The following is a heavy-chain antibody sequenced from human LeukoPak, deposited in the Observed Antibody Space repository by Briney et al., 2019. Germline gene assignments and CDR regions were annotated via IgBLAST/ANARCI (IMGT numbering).Heavy chain of an antibody. V-gene: IGHV3-30-3*01. J-gene: IGHJ4*02. CDR2: ISYDGSNK. Sequence: PGGSLRLSCAASGFTFSSYAMHWVRQAPGKGLEWVAVISYDGSNKYYADSVKGRFTISRDNAKNSLYLQMNSLRAEDTAVYYCARVPYDSSGYGWGQGTLVTVSS. CDR3: ARVPYDSSGYG. CDR1: GFTFSSYA. D-gene: IGHD3-22*01.